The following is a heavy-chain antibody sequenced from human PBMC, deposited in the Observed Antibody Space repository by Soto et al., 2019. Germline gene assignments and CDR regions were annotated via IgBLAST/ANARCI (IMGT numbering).Heavy chain of an antibody. CDR3: AKDPIEYSSGWYNWFDP. CDR2: ISYDGSNK. D-gene: IGHD6-19*01. J-gene: IGHJ5*02. V-gene: IGHV3-30*18. CDR1: GFTFSSYG. Sequence: PGGSLRLSCAASGFTFSSYGMHWVRQAPGKGLEWVAVISYDGSNKYYADSVKGRFTISRDNSKNTLYLQMNSLRAEDTAVYYCAKDPIEYSSGWYNWFDPWGQGTLVTVSS.